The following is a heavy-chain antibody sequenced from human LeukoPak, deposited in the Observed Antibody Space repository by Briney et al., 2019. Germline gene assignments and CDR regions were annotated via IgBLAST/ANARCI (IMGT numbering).Heavy chain of an antibody. CDR3: AKDRSSSWYPSYMDV. CDR2: MSAIGGST. CDR1: GFIFSDYA. Sequence: GGSLRLSCVGSGFIFSDYAMTWVRQAPGKGLEWVSGMSAIGGSTYYGGSKKGRFTISRDNSKNTLYLQMNSLRVEDTAVYYCAKDRSSSWYPSYMDVWGKGTTVTVSS. V-gene: IGHV3-23*01. D-gene: IGHD6-13*01. J-gene: IGHJ6*03.